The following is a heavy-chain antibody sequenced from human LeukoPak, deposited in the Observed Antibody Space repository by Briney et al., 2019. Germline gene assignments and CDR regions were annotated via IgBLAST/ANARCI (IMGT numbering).Heavy chain of an antibody. CDR1: GFTFSSYS. CDR2: ISSSSSYI. V-gene: IGHV3-21*01. CDR3: ARALKYCTNGVCLFDY. J-gene: IGHJ4*02. D-gene: IGHD2-8*01. Sequence: GGSLRLSCAASGFTFSSYSMNWVRQAPGKGLEWVSSISSSSSYIYYADSVKGRFTISGDNAKNSLYLQMNSLRAEDTAVYYCARALKYCTNGVCLFDYWGQGTLVTVSS.